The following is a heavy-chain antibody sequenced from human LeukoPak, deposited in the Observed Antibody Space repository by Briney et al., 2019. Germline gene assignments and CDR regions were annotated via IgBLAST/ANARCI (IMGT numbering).Heavy chain of an antibody. J-gene: IGHJ4*02. CDR3: ARGGDYGSGNYFDY. CDR2: IWYDGSDK. CDR1: GFTFSSYG. Sequence: TGRSLRLSCAASGFTFSSYGMNWVRQAPGKGLEWVAVIWYDGSDKYYADSVKGRFTISRDSSKNTLYLQMNSLRVEDTAVYYCARGGDYGSGNYFDYWGQGTLVTVSS. V-gene: IGHV3-33*01. D-gene: IGHD3-10*01.